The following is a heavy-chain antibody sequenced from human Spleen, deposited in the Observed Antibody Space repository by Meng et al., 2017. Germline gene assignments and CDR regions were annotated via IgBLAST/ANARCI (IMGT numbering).Heavy chain of an antibody. Sequence: GESLKISCTASGFTFGDYAMSWVRQAPGKGLEWVSYISSSGSSIYYADSVKGRFTISRDNSKNTVFLQINSLRVEDTAVYYCARSPIDKYDLSALPLDYWGQGTLVTVSS. CDR2: ISSSGSSI. V-gene: IGHV3-48*03. CDR1: GFTFGDYA. CDR3: ARSPIDKYDLSALPLDY. J-gene: IGHJ4*02. D-gene: IGHD3-16*01.